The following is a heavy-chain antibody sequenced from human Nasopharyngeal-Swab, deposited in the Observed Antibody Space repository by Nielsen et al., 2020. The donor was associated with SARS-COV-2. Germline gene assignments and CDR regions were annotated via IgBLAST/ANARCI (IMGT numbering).Heavy chain of an antibody. D-gene: IGHD2-2*01. CDR3: SRIYSASNTWAYQGARFDP. Sequence: GGSLRLSCAASGFIFRSYTMTWVRQAPGKGLEWVSAITGNGDTTYYADSVRGRFTISRDNSKNTHYLQMNGLRAEDSAIYYCSRIYSASNTWAYQGARFDPWGQGTLVTVSS. CDR1: GFIFRSYT. V-gene: IGHV3-23*01. CDR2: ITGNGDTT. J-gene: IGHJ5*02.